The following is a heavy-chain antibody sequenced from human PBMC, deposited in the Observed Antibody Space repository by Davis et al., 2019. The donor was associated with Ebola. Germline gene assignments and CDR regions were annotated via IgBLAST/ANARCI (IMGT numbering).Heavy chain of an antibody. J-gene: IGHJ4*02. CDR1: GYTFTGYY. CDR2: INPNSGGT. CDR3: ARDVYCTNGVCLGGFDY. V-gene: IGHV1-2*02. D-gene: IGHD2-8*01. Sequence: ASVKVSCKASGYTFTGYYMHWVRQAPGQGLEWMGWINPNSGGTNYAQKFQGRVTMTRDTSISTAYMELSRLRSDDTAVYYCARDVYCTNGVCLGGFDYWGQGTLVTVSS.